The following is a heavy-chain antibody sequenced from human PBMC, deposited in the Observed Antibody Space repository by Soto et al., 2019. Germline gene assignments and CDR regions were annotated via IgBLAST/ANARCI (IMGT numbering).Heavy chain of an antibody. D-gene: IGHD3-10*01. CDR2: INPNSGGT. Sequence: ASVKVSCKASGYNFTGYYMHWVRQAPGQGLEWMGWINPNSGGTNYAQKFQGWVTMTRDTSISTAYMELGRLRSDDTAVYYCARALFVGSGSYDKLDDYYYGMDVWGQGTTVTVSS. J-gene: IGHJ6*02. CDR3: ARALFVGSGSYDKLDDYYYGMDV. V-gene: IGHV1-2*04. CDR1: GYNFTGYY.